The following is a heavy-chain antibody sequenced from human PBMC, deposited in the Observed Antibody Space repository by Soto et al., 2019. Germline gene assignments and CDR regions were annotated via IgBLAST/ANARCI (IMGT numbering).Heavy chain of an antibody. CDR1: GFTFSSYS. CDR2: ISSSSSYI. CDR3: ARGSILGWLPPPHGMDV. V-gene: IGHV3-21*01. Sequence: EVQLVESGGGLVKPGGSLRLSCAASGFTFSSYSMNWVRQAPGKGLEWVSSISSSSSYIYYADSVKGRFTISRDNAKNSLSLQMNSRRAEDTAVYYCARGSILGWLPPPHGMDVWGQGTTVTVSS. J-gene: IGHJ6*02. D-gene: IGHD3-3*01.